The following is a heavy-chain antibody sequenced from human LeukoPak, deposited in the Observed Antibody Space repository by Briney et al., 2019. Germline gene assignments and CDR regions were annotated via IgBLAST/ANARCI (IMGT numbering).Heavy chain of an antibody. J-gene: IGHJ2*01. CDR2: INPNSGGT. CDR1: GYTFTGYY. CDR3: ASRASSVNTRGWYFDL. D-gene: IGHD2-2*02. V-gene: IGHV1-2*02. Sequence: ASVKVSCKASGYTFTGYYMHWVRQAPGQGLEWMGWINPNSGGTNYAQKFQGRVTMTRDTSISTAYMELSRLRSDDTAVYCCASRASSVNTRGWYFDLWGRGTLVTVSS.